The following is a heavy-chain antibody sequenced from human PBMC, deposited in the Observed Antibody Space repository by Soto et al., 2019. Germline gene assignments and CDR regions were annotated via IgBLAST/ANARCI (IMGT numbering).Heavy chain of an antibody. V-gene: IGHV3-66*01. Sequence: PGGSLRLSCAASGFTFSNAWMSWVRQAPGKGLECVSATDGGSKSYPNSVRGRFTVSRDNSKNTVHLQMNSLRAEDTAVYYCARASYYYDSRGYYYRSYFDYWRQRA. CDR3: ARASYYYDSRGYYYRSYFDY. J-gene: IGHJ4*02. CDR1: GFTFSNAW. CDR2: TDGGSK. D-gene: IGHD3-22*01.